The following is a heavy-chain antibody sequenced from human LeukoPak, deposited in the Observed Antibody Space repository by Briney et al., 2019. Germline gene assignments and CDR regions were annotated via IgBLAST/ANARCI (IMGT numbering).Heavy chain of an antibody. CDR2: IHADGGRT. CDR1: GFAFADYA. V-gene: IGHV3-43*02. CDR3: STGAFYHGLDV. D-gene: IGHD2/OR15-2a*01. Sequence: GGSLRLSCAASGFAFADYAMHWVRQIPGKGLECVAHIHADGGRTFYADSVKGRFTVSRDNGKNSLFLQMDSLTSDDTALYYCSTGAFYHGLDVWGQGAAVIVSS. J-gene: IGHJ6*02.